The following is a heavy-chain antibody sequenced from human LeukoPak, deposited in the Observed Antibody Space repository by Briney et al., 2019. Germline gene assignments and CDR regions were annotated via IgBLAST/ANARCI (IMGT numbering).Heavy chain of an antibody. Sequence: PSETLSLTCTVSGGSITSGSYHWGWIRQSPGKGLEWIGNTYYTGSAYYRPSLQSRVSISVDTSKKEFSPKLTSVTAADTAVYYCARDRDGYAYSFDYWGQGTPVTVSS. J-gene: IGHJ4*02. CDR2: TYYTGSA. D-gene: IGHD5-24*01. V-gene: IGHV4-39*02. CDR3: ARDRDGYAYSFDY. CDR1: GGSITSGSYH.